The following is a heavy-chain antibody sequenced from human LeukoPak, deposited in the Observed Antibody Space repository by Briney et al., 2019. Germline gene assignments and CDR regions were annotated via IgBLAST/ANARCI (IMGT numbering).Heavy chain of an antibody. Sequence: SVKVSCKASGGTFSSYAISWVRQAPGQGLEWMGRIIPIFGIANYAQKFQGRVTITADKSTSTAYMELSSLRSEDTAVYCCARAPKSRGYSGYAFTYYFDYWGQGTLVTVSS. D-gene: IGHD5-12*01. CDR3: ARAPKSRGYSGYAFTYYFDY. CDR2: IIPIFGIA. CDR1: GGTFSSYA. J-gene: IGHJ4*02. V-gene: IGHV1-69*04.